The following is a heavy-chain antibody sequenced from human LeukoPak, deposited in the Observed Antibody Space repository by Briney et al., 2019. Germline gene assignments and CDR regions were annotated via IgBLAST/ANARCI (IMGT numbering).Heavy chain of an antibody. J-gene: IGHJ4*02. CDR1: GYSFTGYY. CDR2: LNPNSGGT. V-gene: IGHV1-2*02. CDR3: ARARASRRRILADY. Sequence: ASVKVSCNASGYSFTGYYMHWVRQAPGQGLEWIGWLNPNSGGTNYAQKFQGRVTMTRDTSISTDYMELNRLRSDDTAVYYCARARASRRRILADYWGQGTLVTVSS. D-gene: IGHD2-15*01.